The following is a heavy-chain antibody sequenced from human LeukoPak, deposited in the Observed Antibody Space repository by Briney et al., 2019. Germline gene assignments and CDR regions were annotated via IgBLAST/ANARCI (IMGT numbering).Heavy chain of an antibody. CDR3: ARTRVKMETREFDY. J-gene: IGHJ4*02. CDR1: GYIFTGYW. Sequence: GESLKISCKGSGYIFTGYWIGWVRQMPGKGLEWMGIIYPGDSDTSYSPSFQGQVTISADKSISTAYLQWSSLKASDTAMYYCARTRVKMETREFDYWGQGTLVTVSS. D-gene: IGHD5-24*01. V-gene: IGHV5-51*01. CDR2: IYPGDSDT.